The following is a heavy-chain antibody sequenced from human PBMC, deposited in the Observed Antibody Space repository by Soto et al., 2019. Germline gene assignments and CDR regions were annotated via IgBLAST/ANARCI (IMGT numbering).Heavy chain of an antibody. CDR2: INHSGST. D-gene: IGHD6-13*01. CDR1: GGSFSGYY. CDR3: ARGGQQLVPLPDY. V-gene: IGHV4-34*01. J-gene: IGHJ4*02. Sequence: SETLSLTCAVYGGSFSGYYWSWIRQPPGKGLEWIGEINHSGSTNYNPSLKSRVTISVDTSKNQFSLKLSSVTAADTAVYYCARGGQQLVPLPDYWGQGILVTVSS.